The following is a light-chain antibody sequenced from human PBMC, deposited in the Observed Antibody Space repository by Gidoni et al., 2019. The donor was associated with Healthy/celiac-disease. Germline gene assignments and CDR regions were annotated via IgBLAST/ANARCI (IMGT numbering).Light chain of an antibody. CDR3: QQYGSSSWT. J-gene: IGKJ1*01. V-gene: IGKV3-20*01. Sequence: EIVLTQSPGTLSLSPGERATLSCRASQSVSSSYLAWYQQKPGQAPRLLIYGASSRATGIPDRFSGSGSGTDFILTISRLEPEDFAVYYCQQYGSSSWTFXQXTKVEIK. CDR1: QSVSSSY. CDR2: GAS.